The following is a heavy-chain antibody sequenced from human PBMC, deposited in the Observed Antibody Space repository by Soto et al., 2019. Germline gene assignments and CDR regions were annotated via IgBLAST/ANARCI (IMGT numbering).Heavy chain of an antibody. V-gene: IGHV4-59*01. J-gene: IGHJ4*02. CDR2: IYYSGST. Sequence: SETLSLTCTVSGGSISGYYWSWIRQSPGKRLEWIAYIYYSGSTNYNPSLKSRVTISVDTSKNQFSLEVTSVTAADTAVYYCARAYGDYVFDYRGQGTLVTVFS. D-gene: IGHD4-17*01. CDR3: ARAYGDYVFDY. CDR1: GGSISGYY.